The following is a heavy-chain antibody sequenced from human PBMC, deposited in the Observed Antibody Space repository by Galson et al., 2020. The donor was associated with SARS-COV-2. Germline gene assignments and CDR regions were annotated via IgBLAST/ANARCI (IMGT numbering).Heavy chain of an antibody. V-gene: IGHV1-24*01. Sequence: ASVKVSCKVSGYTLTELSMHWVRQAPGKGLEWMGGFDPEDGETIYAQKFQGRVTMTEDTSTDTAYMELSSLRSEDMAVYYCATSPPFGVSSGYHRSWFDPWGQGTLVTVSS. CDR3: ATSPPFGVSSGYHRSWFDP. D-gene: IGHD3-22*01. CDR2: FDPEDGET. J-gene: IGHJ5*02. CDR1: GYTLTELS.